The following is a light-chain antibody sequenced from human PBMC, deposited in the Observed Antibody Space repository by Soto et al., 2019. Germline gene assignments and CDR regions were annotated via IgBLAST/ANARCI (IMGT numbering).Light chain of an antibody. CDR3: SSYTSSTTLGV. V-gene: IGLV1-44*01. CDR1: TSNIAGNT. CDR2: IDD. Sequence: QSALTQPPSLSGTPGQRVTISCSGSTSNIAGNTVHWYQHLPETAPKLLIYIDDQRPSGVPDRFSGSKSGTSASLAISGLQSEDEADYYCSSYTSSTTLGVFGGGTKLTVL. J-gene: IGLJ3*02.